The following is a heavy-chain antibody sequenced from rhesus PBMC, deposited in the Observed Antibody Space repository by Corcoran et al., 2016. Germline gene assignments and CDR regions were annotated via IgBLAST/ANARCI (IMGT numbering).Heavy chain of an antibody. J-gene: IGHJ4*01. D-gene: IGHD6-13*01. CDR3: ARVPGYSTWSWIDY. CDR2: IYWDDDK. Sequence: QVTLKESGPALVKPTQTLTLTCTFSGFSLSSSGLGVDWIRQPPGTALEWLASIYWDDDKYYSTSLKSRLTISKDATKNQVVLTMTNMDPVDTATYYCARVPGYSTWSWIDYWGQGVLVTVSS. V-gene: IGHV2S1*01. CDR1: GFSLSSSGLG.